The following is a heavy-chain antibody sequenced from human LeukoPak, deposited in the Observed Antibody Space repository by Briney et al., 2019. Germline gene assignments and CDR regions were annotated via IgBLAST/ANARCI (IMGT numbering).Heavy chain of an antibody. CDR1: GFTVSSNS. Sequence: GGSLRLSCTASGFTVSSNSMSWVRQAPGKGLEWVSFIYSDNTHYSDSVKGRFTISRDNAKNSLYLQMNSLRAEDTAVYYCARGLRPRLLVGATAPDYWGQGTLVTVSS. CDR3: ARGLRPRLLVGATAPDY. D-gene: IGHD1-26*01. CDR2: IYSDNT. V-gene: IGHV3-53*01. J-gene: IGHJ4*02.